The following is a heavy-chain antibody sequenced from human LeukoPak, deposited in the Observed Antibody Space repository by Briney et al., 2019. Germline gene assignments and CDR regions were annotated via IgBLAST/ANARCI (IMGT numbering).Heavy chain of an antibody. Sequence: SETLSLTCAVYGGSFSGYYWSWIRQPPGKGLEWIGEINHSGSTNYNPSLKNRVTISVDTSKNQFSLKLSSVTAADTAVYYCARRAAPGLAGFDYWGQGTLDTVSS. D-gene: IGHD6-6*01. CDR2: INHSGST. CDR1: GGSFSGYY. CDR3: ARRAAPGLAGFDY. J-gene: IGHJ4*02. V-gene: IGHV4-34*01.